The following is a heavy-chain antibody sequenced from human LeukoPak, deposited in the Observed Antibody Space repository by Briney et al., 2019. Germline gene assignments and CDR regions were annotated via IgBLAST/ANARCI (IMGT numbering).Heavy chain of an antibody. CDR3: ARHRGTYGSGSCYAYYGMDV. D-gene: IGHD3-10*01. V-gene: IGHV4-39*01. Sequence: SETLSLTCTVSGGSISSSSYYWGWIRQPPGKGLEWIGSIYYSGSTYYNPSLKSRVTISVDTSKNQLSLKLSSVTAADTAVYCCARHRGTYGSGSCYAYYGMDVWGQGTTVTVSS. CDR2: IYYSGST. J-gene: IGHJ6*02. CDR1: GGSISSSSYY.